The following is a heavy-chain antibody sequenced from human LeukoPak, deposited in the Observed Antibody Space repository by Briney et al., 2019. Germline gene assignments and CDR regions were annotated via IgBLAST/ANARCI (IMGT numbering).Heavy chain of an antibody. J-gene: IGHJ6*02. Sequence: ASVKVSCKASGYTFTGYYMHWVRQAPGRGLEWMGWINPNSGGTNYAQKFQGRVTMTRDTSISTAYMELSRLRSDDTAVYYCARRYTVYYYYYGMDVWGQGTTVTVSS. V-gene: IGHV1-2*02. D-gene: IGHD3-16*02. CDR3: ARRYTVYYYYYGMDV. CDR1: GYTFTGYY. CDR2: INPNSGGT.